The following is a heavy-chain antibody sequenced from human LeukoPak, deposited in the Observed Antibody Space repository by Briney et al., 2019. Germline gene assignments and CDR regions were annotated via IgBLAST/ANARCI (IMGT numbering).Heavy chain of an antibody. CDR2: ISSSGSTI. CDR3: ARAERGYSYGCFDY. Sequence: GGSLRLSCAASGFTFSTYEMTWVRQSPGKGLEWVSYISSSGSTIYYADSVKGRFTISRDNSKNTLYLQMNSLRAEDTAVYYCARAERGYSYGCFDYWGQGTLVTVSS. D-gene: IGHD5-18*01. V-gene: IGHV3-48*03. J-gene: IGHJ4*02. CDR1: GFTFSTYE.